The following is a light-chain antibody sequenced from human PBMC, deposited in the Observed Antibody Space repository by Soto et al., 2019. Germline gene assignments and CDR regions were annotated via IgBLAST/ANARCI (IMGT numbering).Light chain of an antibody. CDR1: RSDVGAYNY. J-gene: IGLJ1*01. CDR2: EVT. Sequence: QSVLTQPASVSGSPGQSIAISCTGTRSDVGAYNYVSWYQQHPGKAPKLMISEVTNRPSGVSDRFSGSKSGNTASLTISGLQAEDEAVYYCSSYTSGSTLPWVFGTGTKVTVL. V-gene: IGLV2-14*01. CDR3: SSYTSGSTLPWV.